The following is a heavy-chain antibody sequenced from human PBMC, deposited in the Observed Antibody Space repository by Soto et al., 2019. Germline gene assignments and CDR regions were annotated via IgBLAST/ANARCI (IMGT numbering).Heavy chain of an antibody. CDR3: ARDRQYCSSTRCQYNCFDP. CDR1: GGSVSSGSYY. V-gene: IGHV4-61*01. J-gene: IGHJ5*02. Sequence: PSETLSLTCTVSGGSVSSGSYYWSWIRQPPGKGLEWIGYIYYSGSTNYNPSLKSRVTISVDTSKNQFSLKLSSVTAADTAVYYCARDRQYCSSTRCQYNCFDPWGQATLVTVSS. D-gene: IGHD2-2*01. CDR2: IYYSGST.